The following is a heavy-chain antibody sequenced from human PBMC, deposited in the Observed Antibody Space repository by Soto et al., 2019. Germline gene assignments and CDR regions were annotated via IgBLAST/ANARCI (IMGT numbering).Heavy chain of an antibody. CDR2: IYWDDDK. CDR3: ARLPGYSSSWYKTFDY. J-gene: IGHJ4*02. D-gene: IGHD6-13*01. V-gene: IGHV2-5*02. Sequence: QITLKESGPTLVKPTQTLTLTCTFSGFSLSTSGVGVGWIRQPPGKALEWLALIYWDDDKRYSPSLKSRLTITKDTSKNQVVLTMTNMDPVDTATCYCARLPGYSSSWYKTFDYWGQGTLVTVSS. CDR1: GFSLSTSGVG.